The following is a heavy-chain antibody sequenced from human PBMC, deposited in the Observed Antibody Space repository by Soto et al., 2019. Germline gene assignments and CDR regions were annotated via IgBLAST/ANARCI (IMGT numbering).Heavy chain of an antibody. V-gene: IGHV4-34*01. D-gene: IGHD2-2*01. J-gene: IGHJ4*02. CDR2: INHSGST. Sequence: PSETLSLTCAVYGGSFSGYYWSWIRQPPGKGLEWIGEINHSGSTNYNPSHKSRVTISVDTSKNQFSLKLSSVTAADTAVYYCARGHRGIVVVPAATHFDYWGQGTLVTVSS. CDR3: ARGHRGIVVVPAATHFDY. CDR1: GGSFSGYY.